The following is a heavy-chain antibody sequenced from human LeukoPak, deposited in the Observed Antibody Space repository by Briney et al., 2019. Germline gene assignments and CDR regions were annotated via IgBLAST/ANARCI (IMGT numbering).Heavy chain of an antibody. J-gene: IGHJ5*02. D-gene: IGHD6-6*01. V-gene: IGHV4-59*11. CDR1: GGSISSHY. CDR2: IYYSGST. CDR3: ACGGIAARLNWFDP. Sequence: PSETLSLTCTVSGGSISSHYWSCIRQHPGKELEWIGYIYYSGSTNYNPSLKSRVTISVDTSKNQFSLKLSSVTAADTAVYYCACGGIAARLNWFDPWGQGTLVTVSS.